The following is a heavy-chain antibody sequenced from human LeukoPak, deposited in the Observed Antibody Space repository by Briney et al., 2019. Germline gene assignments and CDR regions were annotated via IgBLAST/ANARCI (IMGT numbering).Heavy chain of an antibody. CDR2: ISYDGSNK. D-gene: IGHD2-2*01. CDR3: SGYCSSTSCYRIDY. V-gene: IGHV3-30*03. CDR1: GFTFSSYG. Sequence: GRSLRLSCAASGFTFSSYGMHWVRQAPGKGLEWVAVISYDGSNKYYADSVKGRFTISRDNSKNTLYLQMNGLRAEDTAVYYCSGYCSSTSCYRIDYWGQGTLVTVSS. J-gene: IGHJ4*02.